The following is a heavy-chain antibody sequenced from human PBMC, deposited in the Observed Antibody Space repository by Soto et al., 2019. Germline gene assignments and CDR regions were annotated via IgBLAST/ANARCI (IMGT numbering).Heavy chain of an antibody. CDR1: GGSVSSGNYY. CDR3: ASYTSGRSGPALDV. V-gene: IGHV4-61*01. Sequence: SETLSLTCTVSGGSVSSGNYYWTWIRQPPGKGPEWVGYIHYSGSTNHNPSLKSRVTMSVDTAKNQFSLELTSVTAADTAVYYCASYTSGRSGPALDVWGQGXTVTVSS. CDR2: IHYSGST. J-gene: IGHJ6*02. D-gene: IGHD3-10*01.